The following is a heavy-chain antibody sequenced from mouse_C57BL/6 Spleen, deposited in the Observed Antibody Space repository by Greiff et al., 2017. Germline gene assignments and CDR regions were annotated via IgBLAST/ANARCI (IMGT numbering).Heavy chain of an antibody. CDR1: GYTFTSYG. CDR3: ARWYGSTSFDY. V-gene: IGHV1-81*01. D-gene: IGHD1-1*01. J-gene: IGHJ2*01. CDR2: IYPRSGNT. Sequence: QVQLKESGAELARPGASVKLSCKASGYTFTSYGISWVKQRTGQGLEWIGEIYPRSGNTYYNEKFKGKATLTADKSSSTAYMELRSLTSEDSAVYFCARWYGSTSFDYWGQGTTLTVSS.